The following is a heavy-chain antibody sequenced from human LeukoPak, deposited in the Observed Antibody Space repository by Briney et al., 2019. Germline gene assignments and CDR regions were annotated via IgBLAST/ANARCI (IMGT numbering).Heavy chain of an antibody. D-gene: IGHD3-22*01. CDR1: GFTFDDYA. Sequence: PGGSLRLSCAASGFTFDDYAMHWVRQAPGKGLEWVSGISWNSGSIGYADSVKGRFTISRDNAKNSLYLQMNSLRAEDTALYYCAKDRLGMIVAPDFDYWGQGTLVTVSS. CDR3: AKDRLGMIVAPDFDY. V-gene: IGHV3-9*01. CDR2: ISWNSGSI. J-gene: IGHJ4*02.